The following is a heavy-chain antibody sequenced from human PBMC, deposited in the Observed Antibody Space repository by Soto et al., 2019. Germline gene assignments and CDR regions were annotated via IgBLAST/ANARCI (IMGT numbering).Heavy chain of an antibody. CDR2: ISSSSSTI. Sequence: PGGSLRLSCAASGFTFSSYSMNWVRQAPGKGLEWVSYISSSSSTIYYADSVKGRFTISRDNAKNSLYLQMNSLRDEDTAVYYCARDPRLIYYYYYYYMDVWGKGTTVTVSS. J-gene: IGHJ6*03. CDR1: GFTFSSYS. V-gene: IGHV3-48*02. D-gene: IGHD3-3*02. CDR3: ARDPRLIYYYYYYYMDV.